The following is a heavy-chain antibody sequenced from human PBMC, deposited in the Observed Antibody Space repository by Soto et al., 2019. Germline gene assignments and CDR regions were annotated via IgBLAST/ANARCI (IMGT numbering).Heavy chain of an antibody. J-gene: IGHJ2*01. V-gene: IGHV3-33*01. D-gene: IGHD6-6*01. CDR2: IWYDGSNK. CDR1: GFTFSSYG. Sequence: GGSLRLSCAASGFTFSSYGMHWVRQAPGKGLEWVAVIWYDGSNKYYADSVKGRFTISRDNSKNTLYLQMNSLRAEDTAVYYCARDPSYSSLPYWYFDLWGRGTLVTVSS. CDR3: ARDPSYSSLPYWYFDL.